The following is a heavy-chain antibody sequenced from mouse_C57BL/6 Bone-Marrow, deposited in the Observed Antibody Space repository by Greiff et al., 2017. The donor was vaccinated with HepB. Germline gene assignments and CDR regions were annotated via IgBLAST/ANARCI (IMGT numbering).Heavy chain of an antibody. J-gene: IGHJ1*03. Sequence: VQLQQPGAELVRPGSSVKLSCKASGYTFTSYWMDWVKQRPGQGLEWIGNIYPSDSETHYNQKFKDKATLTVDKSSSTAYMQLSSLTSEDSAVYYFARESTVVYWYFDVWGTGTTVTVSS. CDR2: IYPSDSET. D-gene: IGHD1-1*01. V-gene: IGHV1-61*01. CDR3: ARESTVVYWYFDV. CDR1: GYTFTSYW.